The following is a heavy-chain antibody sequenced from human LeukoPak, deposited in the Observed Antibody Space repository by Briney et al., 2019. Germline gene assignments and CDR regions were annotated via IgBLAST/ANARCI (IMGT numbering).Heavy chain of an antibody. Sequence: GRSLRLSCAASGFTFSNYGTHWVRQAPGQGLEWVAVIWYDGSNGYYADSVKGRFTISRDNSKNTLYLQMNSLRAEDTAVYYCARPLSIVGATIGAFDLWPRGKMLTVSS. CDR2: IWYDGSNG. J-gene: IGHJ3*01. CDR1: GFTFSNYG. V-gene: IGHV3-33*01. D-gene: IGHD1-26*01. CDR3: ARPLSIVGATIGAFDL.